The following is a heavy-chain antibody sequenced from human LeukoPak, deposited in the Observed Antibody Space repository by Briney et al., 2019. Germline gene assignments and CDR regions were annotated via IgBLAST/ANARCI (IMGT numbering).Heavy chain of an antibody. V-gene: IGHV1-2*02. CDR2: INPNSGGT. J-gene: IGHJ6*03. CDR1: GYTFTGYY. D-gene: IGHD3-22*01. Sequence: ASVKVSCKASGYTFTGYYMHWVRQAPGQGLEWMGWINPNSGGTNYAQKFQGRVTMTRDTSISTAYMELSRLRSDDTAVYYCARDPHYDSSGYYQKNYYYYYMDVWGKGTTVTVSS. CDR3: ARDPHYDSSGYYQKNYYYYYMDV.